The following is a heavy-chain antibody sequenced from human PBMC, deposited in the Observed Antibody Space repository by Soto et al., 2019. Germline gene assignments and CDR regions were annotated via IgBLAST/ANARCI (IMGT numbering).Heavy chain of an antibody. CDR2: ISNDGSNK. D-gene: IGHD3-3*01. CDR3: ARSLSLLRFLEWSEMDV. CDR1: GFNFSSYA. V-gene: IGHV3-30-3*01. J-gene: IGHJ6*02. Sequence: PGGSLRLSCAASGFNFSSYAMHWVRQAPGKGLEWLAVISNDGSNKYYVDSAKGRFTISRDTSKSTLYLQMNSLRADDTAVYFCARSLSLLRFLEWSEMDVWGPGTTVTVSS.